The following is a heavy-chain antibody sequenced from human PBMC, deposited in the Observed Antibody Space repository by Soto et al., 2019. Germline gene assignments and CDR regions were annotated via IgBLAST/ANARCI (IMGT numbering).Heavy chain of an antibody. CDR2: ISYDGSNK. CDR3: AREVTIFGVVYRMDV. V-gene: IGHV3-30-3*01. Sequence: PGGSLILSCAASGFTFSSYAMHWVRQAPGKGLEWVAVISYDGSNKYYADSVKGRFTISRDNSKNTLYLQMNSLRAEDTAVYYCAREVTIFGVVYRMDVWGQGTTVTVSS. CDR1: GFTFSSYA. J-gene: IGHJ6*02. D-gene: IGHD3-3*01.